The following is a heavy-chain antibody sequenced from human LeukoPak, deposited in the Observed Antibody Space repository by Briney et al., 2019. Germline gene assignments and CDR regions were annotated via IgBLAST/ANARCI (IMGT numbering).Heavy chain of an antibody. J-gene: IGHJ4*02. CDR1: GYTFTSYY. CDR3: ARNPVTTKYFDY. V-gene: IGHV1-46*01. D-gene: IGHD4-17*01. Sequence: AAVKLSCKASGYTFTSYYVHWVRQTPGQGLEWMGIINPSGGSTRYTQKFKGRVTMTRDTSTSTVYMELSSLRSEDTAVYYCARNPVTTKYFDYWGQGTLVTVSS. CDR2: INPSGGST.